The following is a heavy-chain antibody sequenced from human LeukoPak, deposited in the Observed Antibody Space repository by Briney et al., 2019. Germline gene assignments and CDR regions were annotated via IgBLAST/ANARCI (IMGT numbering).Heavy chain of an antibody. V-gene: IGHV1-8*01. CDR2: MNPNSGNT. J-gene: IGHJ4*02. CDR3: AREDYDSSGNGLYYFDY. CDR1: GYTFTSYD. D-gene: IGHD3-22*01. Sequence: ASVTVSCTASGYTFTSYDIDWVRQATGQGLEWMGWMNPNSGNTGYAQKFQGRVTMTRNTSISTAYMELSSLRSEDTAVYYCAREDYDSSGNGLYYFDYWGQGTLVTVSS.